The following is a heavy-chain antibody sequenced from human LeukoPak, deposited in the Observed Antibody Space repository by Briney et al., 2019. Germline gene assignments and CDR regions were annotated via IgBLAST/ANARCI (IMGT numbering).Heavy chain of an antibody. V-gene: IGHV3-13*03. CDR2: IGTAGDT. Sequence: PGGSLRLSCAACGFTFSSYDMHWVRQATGKGLEWVSAIGTAGDTYYPGSVKGQFTISRDNAKNSLYLQMNSLRAEDTALYYCAKDMSYGSGSRFDYWGQGTLVTVSS. D-gene: IGHD3-10*01. CDR3: AKDMSYGSGSRFDY. CDR1: GFTFSSYD. J-gene: IGHJ4*02.